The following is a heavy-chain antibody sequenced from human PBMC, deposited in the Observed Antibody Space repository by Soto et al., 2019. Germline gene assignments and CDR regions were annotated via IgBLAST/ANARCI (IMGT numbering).Heavy chain of an antibody. Sequence: PSQTLSLTCVISGDSVSSNSAAWNWIRQSPSRGLEWLGRTYYRSRWYNDYAVSVRSRITVNADTSKNQFSLHLNSVTPEDTAVYYCARGCRDIVVVPAALDYYYYYMDVWGKGTTVTVS. V-gene: IGHV6-1*01. CDR2: TYYRSRWYN. CDR3: ARGCRDIVVVPAALDYYYYYMDV. J-gene: IGHJ6*03. CDR1: GDSVSSNSAA. D-gene: IGHD2-2*01.